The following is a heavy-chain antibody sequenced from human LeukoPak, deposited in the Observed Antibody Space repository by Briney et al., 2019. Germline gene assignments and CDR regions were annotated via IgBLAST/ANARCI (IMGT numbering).Heavy chain of an antibody. CDR1: GFSFSSSW. V-gene: IGHV3-7*03. CDR2: IKQDGSDK. Sequence: GGSLRLSCAASGFSFSSSWMSWVRQAPGKGLEWVANIKQDGSDKYYVDSVKGRFTISRDNARNSLYLQMNSLRAEDTAVYYCTLVQVAGVFDYWGQGNLVTVSS. D-gene: IGHD6-19*01. CDR3: TLVQVAGVFDY. J-gene: IGHJ4*02.